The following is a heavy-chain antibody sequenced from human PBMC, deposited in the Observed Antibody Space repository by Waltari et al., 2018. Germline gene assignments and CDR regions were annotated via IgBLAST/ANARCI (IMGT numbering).Heavy chain of an antibody. V-gene: IGHV3-48*04. Sequence: EVQLVESGGGLVQPGGSLRLSCAASGFTFSSYSMNWVRQDPGKGLERVSYISSSSSTIYYADSVKGRFTISRDNAKNSLYLQMNSLRAEDTAVYYCARDTDVRIAIFGVVIPGAFDIWGQGTMVTVSS. CDR1: GFTFSSYS. J-gene: IGHJ3*02. D-gene: IGHD3-3*01. CDR3: ARDTDVRIAIFGVVIPGAFDI. CDR2: ISSSSSTI.